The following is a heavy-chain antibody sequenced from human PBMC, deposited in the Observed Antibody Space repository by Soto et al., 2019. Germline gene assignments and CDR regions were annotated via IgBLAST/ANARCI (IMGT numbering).Heavy chain of an antibody. J-gene: IGHJ4*02. D-gene: IGHD6-19*01. V-gene: IGHV4-30-2*05. CDR1: GGSISSGGYS. CDR3: ARGDSSGCDY. CDR2: ISPSGST. Sequence: TLSLTCAVSGGSISSGGYSWSWIRQPPGKGLEWIGYISPSGSTYFNPSLKSRVSISRDTSKNQFSLKLTSVTAADTAVYYGARGDSSGCDYWGQGTLVTVSS.